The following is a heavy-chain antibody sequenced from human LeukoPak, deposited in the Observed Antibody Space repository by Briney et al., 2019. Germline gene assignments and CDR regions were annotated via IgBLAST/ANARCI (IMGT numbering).Heavy chain of an antibody. CDR1: GFSFSSYW. J-gene: IGHJ4*02. CDR2: IKQDGREK. V-gene: IGHV3-7*01. D-gene: IGHD3-22*01. CDR3: AREGGGYYDSSGYYYY. Sequence: GRSLRLSCAASGFSFSSYWMSWVRQAPGKGLEWVANIKQDGREKYYVDSVKGRFTISRDNAKNSLYLQMNSLRAEDTAVYYCAREGGGYYDSSGYYYYWGQGILVTVSS.